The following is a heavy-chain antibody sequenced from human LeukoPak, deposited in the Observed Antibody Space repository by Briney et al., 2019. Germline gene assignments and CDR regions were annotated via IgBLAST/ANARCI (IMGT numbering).Heavy chain of an antibody. J-gene: IGHJ5*02. CDR3: AAVDVDTAFP. Sequence: GGTLRLSCAASGFTFSTYGMSWVRQAPGKGLEWVSAISGSGGSTYYADSVKGRFTISRDNSKNTLYLQMNSLRAEDTAVYYCAAVDVDTAFPWGQGTLVTVSS. D-gene: IGHD5-18*01. V-gene: IGHV3-23*01. CDR2: ISGSGGST. CDR1: GFTFSTYG.